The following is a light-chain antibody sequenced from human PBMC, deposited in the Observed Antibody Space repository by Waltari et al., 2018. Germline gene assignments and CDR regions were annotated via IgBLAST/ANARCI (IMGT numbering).Light chain of an antibody. J-gene: IGKJ1*01. CDR2: GAS. CDR1: QRVSRF. V-gene: IGKV3-20*01. Sequence: SCRAGQRVSRFLAWYQQKPGQAPRLLIYGASTRATGIPDRFSGSGSGTDFSLTISRLEPEDFAVYYCQKYDRLPATFGQGTKVEIK. CDR3: QKYDRLPAT.